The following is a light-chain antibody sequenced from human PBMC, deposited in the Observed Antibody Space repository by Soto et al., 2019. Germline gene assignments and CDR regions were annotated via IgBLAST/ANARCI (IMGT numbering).Light chain of an antibody. V-gene: IGLV4-60*03. CDR1: SGHSSYI. Sequence: QPVLTQSSSASASLGSSVKLTCTLSSGHSSYIIAWHQQQPGKAPRYLMKLEGSGSYNKGSGVPDRFSGSSSGADRYLTISNLQSEDEAEYYCETWDSNTHVFGTGTKLTVL. CDR2: LEGSGSY. J-gene: IGLJ1*01. CDR3: ETWDSNTHV.